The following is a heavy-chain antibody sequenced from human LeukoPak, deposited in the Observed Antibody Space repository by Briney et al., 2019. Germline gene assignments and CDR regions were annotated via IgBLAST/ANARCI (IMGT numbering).Heavy chain of an antibody. CDR3: ASGSLWTGILEY. CDR1: GFTVSSNY. Sequence: GGPLTLLCAASGFTVSSNYMTCPRHAPGKGLEGVANIKPDGGEIFYLHSVRSRFTISRDNDKNSLYLQINSLRAHDRPFQYCASGSLWTGILEYWGEGALGIVSS. V-gene: IGHV3-7*01. J-gene: IGHJ4*02. CDR2: IKPDGGEI. D-gene: IGHD3/OR15-3a*01.